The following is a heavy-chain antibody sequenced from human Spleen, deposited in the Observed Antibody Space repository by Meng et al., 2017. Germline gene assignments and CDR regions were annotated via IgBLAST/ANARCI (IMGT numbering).Heavy chain of an antibody. Sequence: ASVPVSCKASVCTFTDYYMHGVRQAPGQEREWMGWINPNSGGTNNSQKFQGRVTMTRDTSISTAYMELSRLRADDTAVYYCASSTKLSFRIATVTNGAFDIWGQGTMVTVS. CDR3: ASSTKLSFRIATVTNGAFDI. J-gene: IGHJ3*02. D-gene: IGHD4-17*01. CDR1: VCTFTDYY. V-gene: IGHV1-2*02. CDR2: INPNSGGT.